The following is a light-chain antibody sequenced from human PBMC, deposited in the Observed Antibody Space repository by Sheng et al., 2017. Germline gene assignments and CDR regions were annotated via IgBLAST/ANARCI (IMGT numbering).Light chain of an antibody. J-gene: IGKJ2*01. CDR3: QQLNSYPYT. CDR1: QGINNY. CDR2: AAS. V-gene: IGKV1-9*01. Sequence: DIQLTQPPSFLSASVGDRVTITCRASQGINNYLAWYQQKPGKAPNLLIYAASTLQSGVPSRFSGSGSGTEFTLTISSLQPEDFATYYCQQLNSYPYTFGQGTKLEIK.